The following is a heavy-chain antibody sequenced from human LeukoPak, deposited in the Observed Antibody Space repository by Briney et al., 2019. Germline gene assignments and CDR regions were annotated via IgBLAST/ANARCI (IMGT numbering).Heavy chain of an antibody. Sequence: GGSLRLSCAASGFTFSNYWMNWVRQAPGKGLEWVAYIKQDGSEKYYVDSVKGRFTISRDNTQHSLYLQMYSLSVEDTAVYYCARDFQSVVPAATPEDYYYYYYGMDVWGQGTTVTVSS. CDR3: ARDFQSVVPAATPEDYYYYYYGMDV. CDR2: IKQDGSEK. J-gene: IGHJ6*02. V-gene: IGHV3-7*03. D-gene: IGHD2-2*01. CDR1: GFTFSNYW.